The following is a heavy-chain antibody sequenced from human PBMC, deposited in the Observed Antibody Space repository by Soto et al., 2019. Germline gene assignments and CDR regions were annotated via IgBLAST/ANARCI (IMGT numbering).Heavy chain of an antibody. CDR1: GYTFTGYY. D-gene: IGHD5-18*01. J-gene: IGHJ4*02. Sequence: ASVKVSCKASGYTFTGYYMHWARQAPGQGLEWMGWINPNSGGTNYAQKFQGRVTMTRDTSISTAYMELSRLRSDDTAVYYCARVDTAMVNDGYWGQGTLVTVSS. CDR3: ARVDTAMVNDGY. V-gene: IGHV1-2*02. CDR2: INPNSGGT.